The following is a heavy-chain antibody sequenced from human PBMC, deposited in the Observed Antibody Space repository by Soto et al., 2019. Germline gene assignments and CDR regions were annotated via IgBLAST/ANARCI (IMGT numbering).Heavy chain of an antibody. D-gene: IGHD1-1*01. CDR2: INVHNGNT. J-gene: IGHJ6*02. CDR3: ARDAVNWNDGLDDYFYGMDV. Sequence: QVQLVQSGVEVKKPGASVKVSCKPSGYTFPSYGISWVRQAPGQGLEWLGWINVHNGNTNYAQKFQDRVTMTTDTSPSIVYMELRSLTTDDTAVYYCARDAVNWNDGLDDYFYGMDVWGQGTTVTVSS. V-gene: IGHV1-18*01. CDR1: GYTFPSYG.